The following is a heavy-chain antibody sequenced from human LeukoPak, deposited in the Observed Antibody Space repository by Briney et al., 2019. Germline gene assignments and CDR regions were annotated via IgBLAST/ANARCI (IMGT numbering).Heavy chain of an antibody. CDR1: GFTFSSHG. J-gene: IGHJ5*02. D-gene: IGHD3/OR15-3a*01. CDR3: ARGGLEYNWFDP. Sequence: PGGSLRLSCAASGFTFSSHGMHWVRQAPGKGLGWVAAISHDGSNRYSADSVKGRFTMSRDNSKNTLYLQMNSLRAEDTAVYYCARGGLEYNWFDPWGQGTLVTVSS. V-gene: IGHV3-30*03. CDR2: ISHDGSNR.